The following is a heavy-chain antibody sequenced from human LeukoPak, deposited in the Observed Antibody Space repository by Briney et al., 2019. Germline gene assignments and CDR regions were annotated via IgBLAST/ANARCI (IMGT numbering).Heavy chain of an antibody. V-gene: IGHV4-59*01. Sequence: SQTLSLTRTVSGGSISTYYCSCIRQPPGKGLEWIGDIYYTGSTNYNPCLKSRVTISIDTSKNQFSLKLRSVTAADTAVYYCARVDSSNWYDSRGYFDYWGQGTLVTVSS. D-gene: IGHD6-13*01. J-gene: IGHJ4*02. CDR2: IYYTGST. CDR3: ARVDSSNWYDSRGYFDY. CDR1: GGSISTYY.